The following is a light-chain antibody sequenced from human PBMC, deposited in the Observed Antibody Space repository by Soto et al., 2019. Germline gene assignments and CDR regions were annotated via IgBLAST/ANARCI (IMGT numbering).Light chain of an antibody. Sequence: EIVMTQSPATLSVSPGERATLSCRASQSVGRGLSWYQQKPDQAPRLLIYGASTRATGIPARFSGSGSGTEFTLTISSLQSEDYAVYYCQQYNNWPPYTFGQGTKVEIK. CDR2: GAS. CDR3: QQYNNWPPYT. CDR1: QSVGRG. J-gene: IGKJ2*01. V-gene: IGKV3-15*01.